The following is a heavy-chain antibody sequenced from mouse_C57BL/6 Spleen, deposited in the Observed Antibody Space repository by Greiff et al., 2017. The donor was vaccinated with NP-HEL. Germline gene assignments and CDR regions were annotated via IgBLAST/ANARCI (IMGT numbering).Heavy chain of an antibody. V-gene: IGHV2-2*01. Sequence: VKLQESGPGLVQPSQSLSITCTVSGFSLTSYGVHWVRQSPGKGLEWLGVIWSGGSTDYNAAFISRLSISKDNSKSQVFFKMNSLQADDTAIYYCASSSNYERSPWFAYWGQGTLVTVSA. CDR3: ASSSNYERSPWFAY. CDR2: IWSGGST. J-gene: IGHJ3*01. D-gene: IGHD2-5*01. CDR1: GFSLTSYG.